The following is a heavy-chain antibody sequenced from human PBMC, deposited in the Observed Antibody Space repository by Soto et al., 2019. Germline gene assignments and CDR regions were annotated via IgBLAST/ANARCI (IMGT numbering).Heavy chain of an antibody. CDR2: ISDDGSSK. D-gene: IGHD5-12*01. J-gene: IGHJ5*02. Sequence: QVQVVESGGDVVQPGRSLRLSCTASVFTCNNYGIHWVRQAPGKGLEWVAVISDDGSSKYYADSVKGRFTISRDNSKNTWYLKMNSLRADDTAVYYGAVGCGRGYGLSGSWGQGTLVTVSS. CDR1: VFTCNNYG. V-gene: IGHV3-30*03. CDR3: AVGCGRGYGLSGS.